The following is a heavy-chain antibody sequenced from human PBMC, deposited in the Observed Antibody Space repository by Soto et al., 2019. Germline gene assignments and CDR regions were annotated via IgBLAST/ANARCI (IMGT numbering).Heavy chain of an antibody. CDR1: GDSISSNNNY. J-gene: IGHJ5*02. CDR2: ISYSGTT. D-gene: IGHD5-18*01. V-gene: IGHV4-30-4*01. CDR3: ERGRGYSYGLDP. Sequence: SETLSLTCTVSGDSISSNNNYWSWIRQPPGEGLEWIGFISYSGTTSYSPSLKSRVAISLDTSKNQFSLSLSSVTAADTAVYYFERGRGYSYGLDPWGQGSLVTVSA.